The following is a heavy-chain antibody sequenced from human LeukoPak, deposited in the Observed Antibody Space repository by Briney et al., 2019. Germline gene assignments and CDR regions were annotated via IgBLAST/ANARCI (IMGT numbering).Heavy chain of an antibody. J-gene: IGHJ5*02. CDR1: GGSFSGYY. D-gene: IGHD2-2*01. CDR3: ARGGYCSSTSCYSWFDP. Sequence: SETLSLTCAVYGGSFSGYYWSWIRQPPGKGLVCIGEINHSGSTNYNPSLKSRVTISVDTSKNQFSLKLSSVTAADTAVYYCARGGYCSSTSCYSWFDPWGQGTLVTVSS. V-gene: IGHV4-34*01. CDR2: INHSGST.